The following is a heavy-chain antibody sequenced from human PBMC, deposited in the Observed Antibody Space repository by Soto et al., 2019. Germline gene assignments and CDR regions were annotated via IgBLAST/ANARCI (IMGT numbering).Heavy chain of an antibody. V-gene: IGHV4-34*01. J-gene: IGHJ4*02. D-gene: IGHD6-6*01. Sequence: PSETLSLTCAVYGGSFSGYYWSWIRQPPGKGLEWIGEINHSGSTNYNPSLKSRVTISVDTSKNQFSLKLSSVTAADTAVYYCARETRLLYSSSSPFDYWGQGTLVTVSS. CDR1: GGSFSGYY. CDR2: INHSGST. CDR3: ARETRLLYSSSSPFDY.